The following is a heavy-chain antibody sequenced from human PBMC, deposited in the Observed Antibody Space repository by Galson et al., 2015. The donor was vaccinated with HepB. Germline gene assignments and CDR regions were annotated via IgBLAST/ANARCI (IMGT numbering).Heavy chain of an antibody. CDR1: GYFFTPYT. V-gene: IGHV1-3*04. Sequence: SVKVSCKASGYFFTPYTIHWVRQAPGQRLEWMGWINTANGNTRYSQELQGRVTITRDTSARTAYMELSSLRSEDTAVYYCVRSHNDNIWGIYLLAYWGQGTLVTVSS. CDR3: VRSHNDNIWGIYLLAY. D-gene: IGHD3-16*01. J-gene: IGHJ4*02. CDR2: INTANGNT.